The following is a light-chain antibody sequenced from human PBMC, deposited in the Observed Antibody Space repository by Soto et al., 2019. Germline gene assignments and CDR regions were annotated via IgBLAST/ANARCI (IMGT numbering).Light chain of an antibody. CDR1: QSVSAY. V-gene: IGKV3-11*01. J-gene: IGKJ5*01. CDR2: DAS. Sequence: EVVLTQSPATLSLSPGERATLSCRASQSVSAYLAWYQQKPGQAPRLLIYDASQRPTDIPARFSGSGFGTDFTLTISIVEPEDFAVYYCQQRSDWPPITFGQGTRLEIK. CDR3: QQRSDWPPIT.